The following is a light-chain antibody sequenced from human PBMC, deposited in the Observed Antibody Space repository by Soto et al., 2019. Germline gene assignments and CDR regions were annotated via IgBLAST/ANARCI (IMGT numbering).Light chain of an antibody. V-gene: IGKV1-13*02. CDR2: DAS. CDR1: QGISSA. CDR3: QQFNSYST. J-gene: IGKJ4*01. Sequence: ASQLTQSPSSLSASVGDRVTITCRASQGISSALAWYQQKPGKAPKLLIYDASSLESGVPSRFSGSGSGTDFTLTIISLQPEDFATYYCQQFNSYSTSGGGTKAEIK.